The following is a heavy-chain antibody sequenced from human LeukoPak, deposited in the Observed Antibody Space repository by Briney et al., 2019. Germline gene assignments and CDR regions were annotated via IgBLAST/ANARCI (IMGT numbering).Heavy chain of an antibody. CDR1: GFTVSSNY. V-gene: IGHV3-53*01. Sequence: GGSLRLSCAASGFTVSSNYMSWVRQAPGQGLEWVSVIYSGSSTYYADSVKGRFTISRDNSKNTLYLQMNSLRAEDTAVYYCARVERIAAAFDPWGQGTLLTVSS. CDR3: ARVERIAAAFDP. CDR2: IYSGSST. D-gene: IGHD6-13*01. J-gene: IGHJ5*02.